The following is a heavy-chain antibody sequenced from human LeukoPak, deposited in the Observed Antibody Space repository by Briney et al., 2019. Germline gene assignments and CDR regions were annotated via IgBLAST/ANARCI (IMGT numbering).Heavy chain of an antibody. CDR1: GFTFSSYA. J-gene: IGHJ4*02. V-gene: IGHV4-39*07. Sequence: GSLRLSCAASGFTFSSYAMSWVRQAPGKGLEWIGSIYYSGSTYYNPSLKSRVTISVDTSKNQFSLKLSSVTAADTAVYYCAREDYYGSGSYYSTIDYWGQGTLVTVSS. CDR2: IYYSGST. CDR3: AREDYYGSGSYYSTIDY. D-gene: IGHD3-10*01.